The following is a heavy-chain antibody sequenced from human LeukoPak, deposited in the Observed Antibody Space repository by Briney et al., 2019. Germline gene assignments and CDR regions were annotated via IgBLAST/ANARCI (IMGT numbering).Heavy chain of an antibody. J-gene: IGHJ6*03. CDR1: GFTFSSHA. CDR3: AKDGHVTYHYFHMDV. Sequence: GGSLRLSCAVSGFTFSSHAMSWVRQAPGKGLEWLSCISASDGATWYADSVKGRFTISRGNSKNTLYLQMNDLRAEDTAIHYCAKDGHVTYHYFHMDVWGKGTTVIVSS. D-gene: IGHD3-10*02. V-gene: IGHV3-23*01. CDR2: ISASDGAT.